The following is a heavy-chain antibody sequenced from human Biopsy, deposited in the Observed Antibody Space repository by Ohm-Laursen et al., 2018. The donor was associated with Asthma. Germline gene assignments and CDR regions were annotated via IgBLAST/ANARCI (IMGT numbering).Heavy chain of an antibody. CDR2: ISDDGGQK. Sequence: SLRLSCAASGFTFSNFGMHWLRQAPGRGLEWLAVISDDGGQKHYGASVKGRFTISRDNSKSTVFLDMTSLKDEDTGLYFCTKDEGKVKNWFDPWGPGTRVNVSS. CDR1: GFTFSNFG. V-gene: IGHV3-30*18. D-gene: IGHD2/OR15-2a*01. CDR3: TKDEGKVKNWFDP. J-gene: IGHJ5*02.